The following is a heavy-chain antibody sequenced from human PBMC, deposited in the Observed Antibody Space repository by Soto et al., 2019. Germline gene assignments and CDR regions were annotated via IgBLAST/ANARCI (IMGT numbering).Heavy chain of an antibody. V-gene: IGHV1-18*01. CDR2: ISAYNGNR. D-gene: IGHD1-26*01. J-gene: IGHJ4*02. CDR1: GYTFTSYG. Sequence: GASVNVSCKASGYTFTSYGISLVRQAPGQGLEWMGWISAYNGNRNYAQKVQGRVTMTTDTSTNTAYMEVRSLRSDDTAVYYCARDQVGATGDYWGQGTLVTVS. CDR3: ARDQVGATGDY.